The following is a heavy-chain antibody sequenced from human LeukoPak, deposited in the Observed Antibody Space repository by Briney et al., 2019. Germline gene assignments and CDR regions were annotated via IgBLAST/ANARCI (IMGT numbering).Heavy chain of an antibody. Sequence: PGGSLRLSCAVSGFTVSSNYMSWVRQAPGKGLEWVSVIYSGGSTYYADSVKGRFTISRDNSKNTLYLQMNSLRAEDTAVYYCARGQFIAAAGTVDYWGQGTLVTVSS. D-gene: IGHD6-13*01. CDR1: GFTVSSNY. J-gene: IGHJ4*02. V-gene: IGHV3-66*01. CDR2: IYSGGST. CDR3: ARGQFIAAAGTVDY.